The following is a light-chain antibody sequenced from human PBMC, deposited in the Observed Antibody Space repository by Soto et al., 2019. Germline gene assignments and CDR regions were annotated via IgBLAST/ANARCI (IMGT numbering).Light chain of an antibody. Sequence: QPVLTQSSSASASLGSSVKLTCTLSSGHSSNIIAWHQQQPGKAPRYLMKLEGSGNYNKGSGVPDRFSGSSSGADRYLTISSLHFEDEADYYCETWDSNTRVFGGGTKLTVL. CDR2: LEGSGNY. CDR3: ETWDSNTRV. V-gene: IGLV4-60*02. J-gene: IGLJ3*02. CDR1: SGHSSNI.